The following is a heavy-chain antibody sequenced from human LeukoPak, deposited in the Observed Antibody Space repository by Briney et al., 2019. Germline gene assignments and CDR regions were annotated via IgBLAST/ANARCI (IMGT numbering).Heavy chain of an antibody. Sequence: PGGSLRLSCAASGFAFSTYAMSWVRHAPGKGLEWVSAISGSGGSTYYADSVKGRFTISRDNSKKTLYLQMNSLRAEDTAVYYCAKFDSPAGTTGRIYYYYGMDVWGQGTTVTVSS. D-gene: IGHD6-13*01. CDR1: GFAFSTYA. J-gene: IGHJ6*02. CDR3: AKFDSPAGTTGRIYYYYGMDV. V-gene: IGHV3-23*01. CDR2: ISGSGGST.